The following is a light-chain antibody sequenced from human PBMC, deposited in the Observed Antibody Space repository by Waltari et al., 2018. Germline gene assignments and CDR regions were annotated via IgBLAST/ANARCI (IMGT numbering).Light chain of an antibody. V-gene: IGKV1-39*01. CDR1: QSISDH. CDR2: VAS. Sequence: DIQMTQSPSSLSLSVGDRVTITCRASQSISDHLNWYQQKPGEAPKLLIYVASNLESGFPSRFSCIGSGTDFTLTINSLQPGDFATYYCQQSFRTPYTFGQGTKLEVK. J-gene: IGKJ2*01. CDR3: QQSFRTPYT.